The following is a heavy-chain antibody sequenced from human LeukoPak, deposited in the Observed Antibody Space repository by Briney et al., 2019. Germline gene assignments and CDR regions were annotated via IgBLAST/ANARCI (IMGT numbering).Heavy chain of an antibody. D-gene: IGHD3-10*01. J-gene: IGHJ4*02. Sequence: GGSLRLSCAASGFTFSSYWMSWVRQAPGKGLEWVANIKQDGSEKYYVDSVKGRFTISRDNAKNSLYLQMNSLRAEDTAVYYCAKDFGYDSGTYLEQWGQGTLVTVSS. CDR1: GFTFSSYW. CDR3: AKDFGYDSGTYLEQ. CDR2: IKQDGSEK. V-gene: IGHV3-7*01.